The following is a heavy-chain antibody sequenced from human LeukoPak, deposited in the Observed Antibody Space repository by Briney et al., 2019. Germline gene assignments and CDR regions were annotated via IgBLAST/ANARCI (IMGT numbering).Heavy chain of an antibody. CDR3: TSLWYWSSISCSGFDY. D-gene: IGHD2-2*01. J-gene: IGHJ4*02. Sequence: PARTLSLTCTASGFTFGDYSLSWVRQPPGKGLEWVGLIRSKAYGGTKEYPKTVKSRFTISSDDSKSIAYLQTNSVKTEDTAVCYCTSLWYWSSISCSGFDYWGQGTLVTVSS. CDR2: IRSKAYGGTK. CDR1: GFTFGDYS. V-gene: IGHV3-49*04.